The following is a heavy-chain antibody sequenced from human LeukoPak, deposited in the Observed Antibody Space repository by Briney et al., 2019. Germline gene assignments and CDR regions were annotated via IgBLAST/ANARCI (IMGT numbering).Heavy chain of an antibody. D-gene: IGHD1-26*01. CDR1: GFTFSSYA. Sequence: QPGGSLRLSCAASGFTFSSYAMSWVRQAPGKGLEWVSAISGSGGSTYYADSVKGRFTISRDNSKNTLYLQLSSLRVEGTAVYYCIKDRIGTWSFDHWGQGTLLTVSS. J-gene: IGHJ4*02. CDR3: IKDRIGTWSFDH. V-gene: IGHV3-23*01. CDR2: ISGSGGST.